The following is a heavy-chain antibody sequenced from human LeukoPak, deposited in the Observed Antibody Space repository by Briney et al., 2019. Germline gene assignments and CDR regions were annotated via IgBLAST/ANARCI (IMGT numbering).Heavy chain of an antibody. CDR3: TRDHYPGIARGGACNF. J-gene: IGHJ3*01. D-gene: IGHD2/OR15-2a*01. CDR2: ISYDGSKR. CDR1: GFTFNSFA. V-gene: IGHV3-30-3*01. Sequence: GRSLRLSCVASGFTFNSFAMHWVRQAPGKGLEWVAVISYDGSKRYYADSGKGRFTISRDNSKNATYLEMNSMRVEDTAMYYCTRDHYPGIARGGACNFWGQGTMVTVSS.